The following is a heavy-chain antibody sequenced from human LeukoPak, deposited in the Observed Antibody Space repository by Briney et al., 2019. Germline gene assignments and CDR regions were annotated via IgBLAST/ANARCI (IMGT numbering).Heavy chain of an antibody. J-gene: IGHJ5*02. Sequence: HPGGSLRLSCAASGFTFSSYAMSWVRQAPGKGLEWVSAISGSGGSTYYADSVKGRFTISRDNSKNTLYLQMNSLRAEDTAVYYCAKEKGYSYGYVGDWFDPWGQGTLVTVSS. CDR1: GFTFSSYA. CDR3: AKEKGYSYGYVGDWFDP. D-gene: IGHD5-18*01. CDR2: ISGSGGST. V-gene: IGHV3-23*01.